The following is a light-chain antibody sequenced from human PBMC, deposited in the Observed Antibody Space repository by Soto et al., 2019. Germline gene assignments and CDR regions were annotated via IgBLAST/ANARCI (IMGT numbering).Light chain of an antibody. CDR3: QQYSTSPT. J-gene: IGKJ5*01. Sequence: EIVMTKSPATLSLSPGERVTLSFRTSHSVNSHVAWYQQKPGQAPRLLIYGASSRATGIPDRFSGSGSGTDFTLTISRLEPEDFAVYYWQQYSTSPTFGEGTRLEI. V-gene: IGKV3-20*01. CDR2: GAS. CDR1: HSVNSH.